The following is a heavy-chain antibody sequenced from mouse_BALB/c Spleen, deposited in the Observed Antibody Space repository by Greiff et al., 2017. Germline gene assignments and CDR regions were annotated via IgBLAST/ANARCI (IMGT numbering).Heavy chain of an antibody. CDR3: AREGAITTVVVDY. D-gene: IGHD1-1*01. V-gene: IGHV3-6*02. J-gene: IGHJ4*01. CDR1: GYSITSGYY. Sequence: EVKLMESGPGLVKPSQSLSLTCSVTGYSITSGYYWNWIRQFPGNKLEWMGYISYDGSNNYNPSLKNRISITRDTSKNQFFLKLNSVTTEDTATYYCAREGAITTVVVDYWGQGTSVTVSS. CDR2: ISYDGSN.